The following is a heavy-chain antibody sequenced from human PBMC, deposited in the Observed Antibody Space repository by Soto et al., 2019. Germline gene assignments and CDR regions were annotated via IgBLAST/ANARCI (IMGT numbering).Heavy chain of an antibody. J-gene: IGHJ5*01. CDR1: GDSVSTNTAT. CDR3: VRLIGNSWLDS. V-gene: IGHV6-1*01. CDR2: TYYRSRWFY. Sequence: QVQLQQSGPGLVKPSQTLSLTCDIFGDSVSTNTATWDWIRQSPSRGLEWLGRTYYRSRWFYDSAVSVKSRITSSPDISNNQVSLQLTSVTPDDTAIYYCVRLIGNSWLDSWGQGTLVTVSS. D-gene: IGHD3-22*01.